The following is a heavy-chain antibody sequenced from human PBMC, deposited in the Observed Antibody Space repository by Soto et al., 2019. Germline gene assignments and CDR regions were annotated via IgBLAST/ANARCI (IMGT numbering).Heavy chain of an antibody. D-gene: IGHD1-1*01. J-gene: IGHJ5*02. CDR1: GGSISSGGYY. CDR2: IYYSGST. Sequence: SETLSLTCTVSGGSISSGGYYWSWIRQHPGKGLEWIGYIYYSGSTYYNPSLKSRVTISVDTSKNQFSLKLSSVTAADTAVYYCARSPGTTFIGNDGFWFDPWGQGTLVTVSS. CDR3: ARSPGTTFIGNDGFWFDP. V-gene: IGHV4-31*03.